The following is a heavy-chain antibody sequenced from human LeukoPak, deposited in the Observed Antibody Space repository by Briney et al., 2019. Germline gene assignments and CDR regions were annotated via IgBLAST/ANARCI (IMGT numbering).Heavy chain of an antibody. CDR2: IISSGTYI. CDR1: GFPSRSYE. V-gene: IGHV3-48*03. J-gene: IGHJ4*02. CDR3: ARGRGVVATTTQGD. Sequence: GGPLRHSRAVSGFPSRSYEMNWARQAPGKGGGGVSYIISSGTYIYYADSVKGRFTISRDNAKNSLYLQMNSLRAEDTGVYYCARGRGVVATTTQGDWGQGTLVTVSS. D-gene: IGHD1-26*01.